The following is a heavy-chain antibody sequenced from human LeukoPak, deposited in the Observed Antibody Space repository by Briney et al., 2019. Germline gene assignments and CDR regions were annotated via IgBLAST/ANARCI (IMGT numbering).Heavy chain of an antibody. CDR1: GFTFSSYS. J-gene: IGHJ6*03. V-gene: IGHV3-48*01. D-gene: IGHD1-14*01. CDR3: ARWSDREPYYYYYYMDV. Sequence: QSGGSLRLSCAASGFTFSSYSMNWVRQAPGKGLEWVLYISSSSSTIYYAESVRGRFTISRDNAKNSLYLQMNSLRAEDTAVYYCARWSDREPYYYYYYMDVWGKGTTVTVSS. CDR2: ISSSSSTI.